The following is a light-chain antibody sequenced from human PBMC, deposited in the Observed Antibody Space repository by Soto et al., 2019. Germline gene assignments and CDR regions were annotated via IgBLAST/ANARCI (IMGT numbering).Light chain of an antibody. CDR3: QQYDNSRYT. CDR1: QSVTSSY. J-gene: IGKJ2*01. V-gene: IGKV3-20*01. Sequence: ESVLTQSPGTLSLSPGERATLSCRASQSVTSSYVAWFQQKPGQAPSLLIYASSSRAAGSPDRFSGSGSGTDFTLAISRLEPEDVVVYYCQQYDNSRYTFGQGTKLEIK. CDR2: ASS.